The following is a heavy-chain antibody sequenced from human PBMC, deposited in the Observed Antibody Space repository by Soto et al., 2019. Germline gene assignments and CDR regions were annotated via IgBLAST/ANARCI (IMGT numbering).Heavy chain of an antibody. CDR2: IYYSGST. D-gene: IGHD3-9*01. V-gene: IGHV4-30-4*01. CDR1: GGSISSGDYY. J-gene: IGHJ4*02. CDR3: ASRLRYFDWLFQFDY. Sequence: PSETLSLTCTVSGGSISSGDYYWSWIRQPPGKGLEWIGYIYYSGSTYYNPSLKSRVTISVDTSKNQFSLKLSSVTAADTAVYYCASRLRYFDWLFQFDYWGQGTLVTVSS.